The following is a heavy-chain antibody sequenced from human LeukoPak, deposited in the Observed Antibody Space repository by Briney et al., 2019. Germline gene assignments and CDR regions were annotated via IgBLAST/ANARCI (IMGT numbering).Heavy chain of an antibody. CDR1: VFTFRNYG. J-gene: IGHJ4*02. V-gene: IGHV3-30*03. CDR2: ISYDGSNT. Sequence: GGSLRLSCAASVFTFRNYGMHWVRQAPGKGLEWVAIISYDGSNTFYADSVRGRFTISRDNSKNTLSLQMNSLRAEDTAVYYCARDPSLRTTLDYWGQGTLVTVSS. D-gene: IGHD1-1*01. CDR3: ARDPSLRTTLDY.